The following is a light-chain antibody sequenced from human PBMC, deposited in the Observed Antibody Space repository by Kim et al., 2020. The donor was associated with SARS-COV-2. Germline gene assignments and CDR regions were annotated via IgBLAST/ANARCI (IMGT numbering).Light chain of an antibody. CDR1: QSIGTH. V-gene: IGKV1-39*01. CDR3: QQSYSAPWT. CDR2: TTA. Sequence: DIQMTQSPSSLSAFLGDRVTITCRASQSIGTHLNWFQQKPGKAPNLLIYTTANLQTGVPSRFSGSGSGTDFTLTISSLQPEDFATYYCQQSYSAPWTFGQGTKVDIK. J-gene: IGKJ1*01.